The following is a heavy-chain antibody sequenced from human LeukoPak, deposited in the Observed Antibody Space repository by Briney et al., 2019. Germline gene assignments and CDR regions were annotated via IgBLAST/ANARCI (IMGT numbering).Heavy chain of an antibody. Sequence: PSETLSLTCAVSGASISISYWNWIRQPPGKGLEWIGYVHSSGTANYNPSLKSRVTMFADTSKNQFFLNVSSVTAADTAIYYCARRSAGGLRFDQWGRGSLVTVSS. CDR3: ARRSAGGLRFDQ. J-gene: IGHJ4*02. CDR2: VHSSGTA. D-gene: IGHD2-15*01. V-gene: IGHV4-59*08. CDR1: GASISISY.